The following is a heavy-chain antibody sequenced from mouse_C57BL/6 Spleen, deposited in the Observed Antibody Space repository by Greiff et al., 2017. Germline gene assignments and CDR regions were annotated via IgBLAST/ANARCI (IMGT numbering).Heavy chain of an antibody. D-gene: IGHD3-3*01. CDR2: IDPSDSYT. CDR1: GYTFTSYW. V-gene: IGHV1-69*01. J-gene: IGHJ2*01. Sequence: QVQLQQPGAELVMPGASVKLSCKASGYTFTSYWMHWVKQRPGQGLEWIGEIDPSDSYTNYNQKFKGKSTLTVDKSSSTAYMQLSSLTSEDSAVYYCAKRGRDYCDYWGQGTTLTVSS. CDR3: AKRGRDYCDY.